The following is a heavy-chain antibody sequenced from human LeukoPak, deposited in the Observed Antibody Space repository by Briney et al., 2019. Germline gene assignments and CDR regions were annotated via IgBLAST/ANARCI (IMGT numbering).Heavy chain of an antibody. CDR2: TYHSGST. J-gene: IGHJ4*02. V-gene: IGHV4-39*07. CDR3: ARMGGTTILIDY. CDR1: GGSISSSSYY. D-gene: IGHD1/OR15-1a*01. Sequence: PSETLSLTCTVSGGSISSSSYYWGWIRQPPGKGLEWIGSTYHSGSTYYNPSLMSRVTISVDTSKNQFSLRLSSVTAADTAVYYCARMGGTTILIDYWGQGTLVTVSS.